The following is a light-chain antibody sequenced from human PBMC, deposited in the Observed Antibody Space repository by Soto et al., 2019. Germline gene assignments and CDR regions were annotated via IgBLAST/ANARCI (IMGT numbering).Light chain of an antibody. CDR3: SSYAGSNNFVV. V-gene: IGLV2-8*01. J-gene: IGLJ3*02. CDR2: EVS. Sequence: QSVLTQPPSASGSPGQSVTISCTGTSSDVGGYNYVSWYQQHPGKVPKLMIYEVSKRPSAVPDRFSGSKSGNTASLTVSGLQAEDEADYYCSSYAGSNNFVVFGGGTKLTVL. CDR1: SSDVGGYNY.